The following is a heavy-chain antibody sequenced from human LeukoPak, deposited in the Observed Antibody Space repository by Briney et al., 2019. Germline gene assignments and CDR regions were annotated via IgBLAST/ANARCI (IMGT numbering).Heavy chain of an antibody. CDR1: GGSVSSASYY. CDR3: ARRAYCSGGNCYPA. D-gene: IGHD2-15*01. Sequence: SETLSLTCTVSGGSVSSASYYWRWIRQPPGKGLEWIGYIYYSGSTSYNPSLKSRVTISVDTSKNQFSLKLSSVTAADTAVYYCARRAYCSGGNCYPAWGQGTLVTVSS. V-gene: IGHV4-61*01. J-gene: IGHJ4*02. CDR2: IYYSGST.